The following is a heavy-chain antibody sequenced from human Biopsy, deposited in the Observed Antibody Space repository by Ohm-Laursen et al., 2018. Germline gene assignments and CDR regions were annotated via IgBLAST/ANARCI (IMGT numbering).Heavy chain of an antibody. V-gene: IGHV1-46*01. CDR3: ATKLTGYFHH. D-gene: IGHD3-9*01. CDR2: INPSGGST. J-gene: IGHJ1*01. CDR1: GYTFTSYY. Sequence: GASVKVSCKASGYTFTSYYMHWVRQAPGQGLEWMGIINPSGGSTTYAQKFQDRVTVAADTSTSTATMELRSLRSDDTAVYYCATKLTGYFHHWGQGTLVIVSS.